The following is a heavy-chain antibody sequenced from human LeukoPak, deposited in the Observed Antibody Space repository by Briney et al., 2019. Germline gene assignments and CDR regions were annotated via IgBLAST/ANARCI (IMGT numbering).Heavy chain of an antibody. Sequence: GASVKVSCKASGYTFTGYYMHWVRQAPGQGLEWMGWINPNSGGTNYAQKFQGRVTMTRDTSISTAYMELSRLRSDDTAVYYCARARSLGIHNYFDYWGQGTLVTVSS. D-gene: IGHD1-26*01. V-gene: IGHV1-2*02. J-gene: IGHJ4*02. CDR2: INPNSGGT. CDR3: ARARSLGIHNYFDY. CDR1: GYTFTGYY.